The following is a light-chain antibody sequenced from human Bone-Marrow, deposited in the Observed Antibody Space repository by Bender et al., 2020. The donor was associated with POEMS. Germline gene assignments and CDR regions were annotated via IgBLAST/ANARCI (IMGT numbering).Light chain of an antibody. CDR2: DNY. CDR1: SSNIGSHF. J-gene: IGLJ2*01. Sequence: QSVLTQPPSVSAAPGQTVTISCSGSSSNIGSHFVSWYQQLPGTAPRLLIYDNYKRPSGIPDRFSASKSGTSATLDITGLQTGDEADYYCATWDSSLSAVVFGGGTKLTVL. CDR3: ATWDSSLSAVV. V-gene: IGLV1-51*01.